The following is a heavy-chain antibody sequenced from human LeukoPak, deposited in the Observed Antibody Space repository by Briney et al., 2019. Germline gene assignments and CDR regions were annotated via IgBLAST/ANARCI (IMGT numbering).Heavy chain of an antibody. CDR1: GFTFSSYE. J-gene: IGHJ6*04. D-gene: IGHD3-10*02. V-gene: IGHV3-48*03. CDR3: AELGITMIGGV. CDR2: ISSSGSTI. Sequence: PGGSLRLSCAASGFTFSSYEMNWVRQAPGKGLEWVSYISSSGSTIYYAGSGKGRFTISRDNAKNSLYLQMNSLRAEDTAVYYCAELGITMIGGVWGKGTTVTISS.